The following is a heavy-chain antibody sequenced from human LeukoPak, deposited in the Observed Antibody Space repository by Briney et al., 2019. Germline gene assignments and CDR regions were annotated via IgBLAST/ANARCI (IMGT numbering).Heavy chain of an antibody. CDR2: IYDSGST. D-gene: IGHD2/OR15-2a*01. Sequence: SETLSLTCSVSGGSMTNLYWTWIRQPPGKGLEWIGDIYDSGSTRYNTSLESRVTLSVDTSNNQSSLKLSSVTAADTAVYYCAKGGSTNFYYGDVWGQGATVTVSS. J-gene: IGHJ6*02. CDR1: GGSMTNLY. CDR3: AKGGSTNFYYGDV. V-gene: IGHV4-59*01.